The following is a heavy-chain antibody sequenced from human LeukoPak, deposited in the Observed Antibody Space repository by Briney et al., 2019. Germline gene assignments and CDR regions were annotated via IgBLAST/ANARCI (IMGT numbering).Heavy chain of an antibody. D-gene: IGHD3-22*01. Sequence: SETLSLTCAVSGGSISSGGYSWSWIRQPPGKGLEWIGYIYHSGSTYYNPSLKSRVTISVDRSKNQFSLKLSSVTAADTAVYYCAREPRVNTMIAYENWFDPWGQGTLVTVSS. CDR1: GGSISSGGYS. CDR3: AREPRVNTMIAYENWFDP. J-gene: IGHJ5*02. CDR2: IYHSGST. V-gene: IGHV4-30-2*01.